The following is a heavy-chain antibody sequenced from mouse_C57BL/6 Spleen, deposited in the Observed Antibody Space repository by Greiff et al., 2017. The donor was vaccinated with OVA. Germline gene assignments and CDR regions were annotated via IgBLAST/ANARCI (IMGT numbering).Heavy chain of an antibody. Sequence: VQLQQSGAELARPGASVKLSCKASGYTFTSYGISWVKQRTGQGLEWIGEIYPRSGNTYYNEKFKGKATLTADKSSSTAYMELRSLTSEDSAVYFCARFITTVVAEYFDYWGQGTTLTVSS. CDR2: IYPRSGNT. D-gene: IGHD1-1*01. J-gene: IGHJ2*01. CDR1: GYTFTSYG. CDR3: ARFITTVVAEYFDY. V-gene: IGHV1-81*01.